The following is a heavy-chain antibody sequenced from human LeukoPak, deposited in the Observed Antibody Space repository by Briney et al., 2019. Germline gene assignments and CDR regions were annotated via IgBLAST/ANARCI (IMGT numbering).Heavy chain of an antibody. Sequence: SVKASCKASGGTFISYAISWVRQAPGQGLEWMGGIIPIFGTANYAQKFQGRVTITADESTSTAYMELSSLRSEDTAVYYCARSRDGRFDYWGQGTLVTVSS. V-gene: IGHV1-69*13. J-gene: IGHJ4*02. CDR3: ARSRDGRFDY. D-gene: IGHD5-24*01. CDR1: GGTFISYA. CDR2: IIPIFGTA.